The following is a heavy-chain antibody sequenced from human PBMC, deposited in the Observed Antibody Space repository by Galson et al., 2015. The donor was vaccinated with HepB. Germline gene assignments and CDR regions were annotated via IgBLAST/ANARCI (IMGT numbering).Heavy chain of an antibody. Sequence: SVKVSCKASGYTFTGYYMHWVRQAPGQGLEWMGRINPNSGGTNYAQKFQGRVTMTRDTSISTAYMELSRLRSDDTAVYYCASYYYDSSGYIAWGQGTLVTVSS. D-gene: IGHD3-22*01. CDR2: INPNSGGT. J-gene: IGHJ5*02. V-gene: IGHV1-2*06. CDR1: GYTFTGYY. CDR3: ASYYYDSSGYIA.